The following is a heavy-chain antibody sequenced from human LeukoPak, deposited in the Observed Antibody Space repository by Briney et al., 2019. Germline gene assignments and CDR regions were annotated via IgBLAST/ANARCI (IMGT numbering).Heavy chain of an antibody. CDR3: ARDKKLAARPWSPKHAYGMDV. D-gene: IGHD6-6*01. J-gene: IGHJ6*02. CDR2: ISSSSSYI. CDR1: GFTFSSYS. V-gene: IGHV3-21*01. Sequence: PGGSLRLSCAASGFTFSSYSMNWVRQAPGKGLEWVSSISSSSSYIYYADSVKGRFTISRDNAKNSLYLQMNSLRAEDTAVYYCARDKKLAARPWSPKHAYGMDVWGQGTTVTVSS.